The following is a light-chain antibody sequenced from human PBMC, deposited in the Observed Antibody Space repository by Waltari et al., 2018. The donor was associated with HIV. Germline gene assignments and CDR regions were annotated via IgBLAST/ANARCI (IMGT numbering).Light chain of an antibody. V-gene: IGKV3-20*01. J-gene: IGKJ2*01. CDR3: QQYGRSPYT. Sequence: EIVLTQSPGTLSLSPGEGATLSCRASQSVSSSYLAWYQQKPGQPPRLLIYGASNRATGIPDRFRGSGSGTDFTFTISRLEPEDTAVYYCQQYGRSPYTFGQGTNLRIK. CDR1: QSVSSSY. CDR2: GAS.